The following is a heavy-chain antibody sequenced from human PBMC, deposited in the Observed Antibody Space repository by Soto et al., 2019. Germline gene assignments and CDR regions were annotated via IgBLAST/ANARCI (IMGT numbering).Heavy chain of an antibody. CDR3: ARDRYGGFDF. CDR1: GGSINSRSYF. CDR2: INHKEKT. V-gene: IGHV4-39*07. Sequence: QLQLQQSGPGLAKPSETLALTCSVSGGSINSRSYFWAWIRQPPGKGLEWIVSINHKEKTYYSQSLKSRLNVSIDTSKNQFSLKLNSMTAADTAIYYCARDRYGGFDFWGLGTLVIVSS. J-gene: IGHJ4*02. D-gene: IGHD3-9*01.